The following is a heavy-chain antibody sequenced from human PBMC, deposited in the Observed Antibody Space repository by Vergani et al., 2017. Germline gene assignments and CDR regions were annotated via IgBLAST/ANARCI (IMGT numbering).Heavy chain of an antibody. J-gene: IGHJ5*02. CDR1: GFTFSSYG. CDR3: AKEAYYDFNWFDP. V-gene: IGHV3-30*02. CDR2: IRYDGSNK. Sequence: QVQLVESGGGVVQPGGSLRLSCAASGFTFSSYGMHWVRQAPGKGLEWVAFIRYDGSNKYYADSVKGRFTISRDNSKNTLYLQMNSLRAEDTAVYYCAKEAYYDFNWFDPWGQGTLVTVSS. D-gene: IGHD3-3*01.